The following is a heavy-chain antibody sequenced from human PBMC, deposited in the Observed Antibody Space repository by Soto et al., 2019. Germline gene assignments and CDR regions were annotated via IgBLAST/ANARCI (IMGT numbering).Heavy chain of an antibody. Sequence: QVQLVQSGADVKKPGSSVKVSCKASGGTFRSYAISWVRQAPGQGLEWMGGIIPIFGKANYAQKFQGRVTITADESTSTAYMELSSLRSEDTAVYYCAREGVVLATERAISAHYYGMAAWGQGTTFTVS. CDR2: IIPIFGKA. D-gene: IGHD2-15*01. CDR3: AREGVVLATERAISAHYYGMAA. J-gene: IGHJ6*02. V-gene: IGHV1-69*12. CDR1: GGTFRSYA.